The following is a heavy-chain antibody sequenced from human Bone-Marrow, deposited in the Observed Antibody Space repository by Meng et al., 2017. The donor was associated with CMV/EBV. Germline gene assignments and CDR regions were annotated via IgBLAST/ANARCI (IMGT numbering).Heavy chain of an antibody. CDR2: INPNSGGT. J-gene: IGHJ4*02. D-gene: IGHD1-14*01. Sequence: ASVKVSCKASGYTFTSYDINWVRQATGQGLEWMGWINPNSGGTNYAQKFQGRVTMTRDTSISTAYMGLSRLRSDDTAVYYCARRSNHDFWGQGTLVTVSS. CDR3: ARRSNHDF. V-gene: IGHV1-2*02. CDR1: GYTFTSYD.